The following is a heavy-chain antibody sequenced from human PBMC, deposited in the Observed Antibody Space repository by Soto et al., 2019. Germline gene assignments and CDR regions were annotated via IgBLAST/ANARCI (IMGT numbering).Heavy chain of an antibody. CDR3: ARVWVGTTFAYYFGMDV. V-gene: IGHV1-18*01. Sequence: QVQLVQSGAEVKKPGASVKVSCKASGYTFTTYGINWVRQAPGQGLEWMGWISAYNGNTNYAQKLQGRVTMTTDTATSPAYRELRSLRSDDTAVYYCARVWVGTTFAYYFGMDVWGQGTTVTVSS. D-gene: IGHD1-1*01. J-gene: IGHJ6*02. CDR2: ISAYNGNT. CDR1: GYTFTTYG.